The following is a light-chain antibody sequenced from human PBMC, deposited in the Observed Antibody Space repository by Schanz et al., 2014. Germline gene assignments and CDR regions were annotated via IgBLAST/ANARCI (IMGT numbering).Light chain of an antibody. J-gene: IGKJ3*01. CDR2: GAS. V-gene: IGKV3-20*01. Sequence: EIVLTQSPSTLSLSPGEGVTLSCRASQSVSSHLAWYQQKPGQATRLLIYGASTRATGIPDRFSGSGSGTDFTLTSSRLEPEDFAVYYCQQHGSSLTFGPGTKVDVK. CDR1: QSVSSH. CDR3: QQHGSSLT.